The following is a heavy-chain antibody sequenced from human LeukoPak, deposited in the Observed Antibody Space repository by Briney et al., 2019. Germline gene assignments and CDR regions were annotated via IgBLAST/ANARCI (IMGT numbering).Heavy chain of an antibody. V-gene: IGHV4-59*01. J-gene: IGHJ6*03. Sequence: ASETLSLTCTVSGGSLKNYYWTWIRQPPGRGLGWIGYIYYSGSTSSNPSLKSRVTISVDTSQNQFSLRLKYVTAADTAVYYCARDVPRGTGYMDVWGKGTTVTVSS. CDR1: GGSLKNYY. CDR2: IYYSGST. CDR3: ARDVPRGTGYMDV. D-gene: IGHD3-10*01.